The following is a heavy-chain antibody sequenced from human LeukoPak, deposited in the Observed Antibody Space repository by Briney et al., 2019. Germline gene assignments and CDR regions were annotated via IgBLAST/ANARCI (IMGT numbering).Heavy chain of an antibody. CDR1: GGSISSYY. J-gene: IGHJ3*02. V-gene: IGHV4-4*07. CDR3: ARPARSGYDFDAFDI. D-gene: IGHD5-12*01. Sequence: SETLSLTCTVSGGSISSYYWSWIRQPAGKGLEWIGRIYTSGNTNYNPSLKSRVTMSVDTSKNHFSLKLSSVTAADTAVYYCARPARSGYDFDAFDIWGQGTMVTVSS. CDR2: IYTSGNT.